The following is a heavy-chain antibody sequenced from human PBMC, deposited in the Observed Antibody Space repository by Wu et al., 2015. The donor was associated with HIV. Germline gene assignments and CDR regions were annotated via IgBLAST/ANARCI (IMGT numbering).Heavy chain of an antibody. J-gene: IGHJ5*01. CDR1: GGTFSSMFSSYA. D-gene: IGHD6-25*01. V-gene: IGHV1-69*13. Sequence: QVQLVQSGAEVRKPGSSVKVSCKASGGTFSSMFSSYAITWVRQAPGQGLEWMGRIIPVFGSANYAQKFQDRLTITADASTNTVYMELSSLRFEDTAVYYCARRAADVNSNWFDSWGQGTLVTVSS. CDR3: ARRAADVNSNWFDS. CDR2: IIPVFGSA.